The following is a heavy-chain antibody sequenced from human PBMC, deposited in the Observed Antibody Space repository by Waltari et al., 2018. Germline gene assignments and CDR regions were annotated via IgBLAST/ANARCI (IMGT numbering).Heavy chain of an antibody. Sequence: EVQLVESGGGLVQRGGSLRPSCEASEFRVSGYWLYRVRQAPGKGLEWVSRSTTDGAYTDYADSVKGRFTASRDNSKNTLYLQMNTLGVEDTAIYFCVSGLWPSASWYLGFWGQGTLVTVSS. CDR3: VSGLWPSASWYLGF. CDR1: EFRVSGYW. D-gene: IGHD2-2*01. V-gene: IGHV3-74*02. CDR2: STTDGAYT. J-gene: IGHJ4*02.